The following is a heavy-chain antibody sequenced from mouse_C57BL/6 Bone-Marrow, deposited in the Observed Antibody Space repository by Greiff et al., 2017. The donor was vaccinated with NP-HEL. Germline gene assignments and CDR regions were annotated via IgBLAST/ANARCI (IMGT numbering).Heavy chain of an antibody. Sequence: VQLQQPGAELVKPGASVKLSCKASGYTFTSYWMHWVKQRPGQGLEWIGMIHPNSGSTNYNEKFKSKATLTVDKSSSTAYMQLSSLTSEDSAVYYCARAMVTEGFAYWGQGTLVTVSA. CDR3: ARAMVTEGFAY. D-gene: IGHD2-1*01. CDR2: IHPNSGST. V-gene: IGHV1-64*01. J-gene: IGHJ3*01. CDR1: GYTFTSYW.